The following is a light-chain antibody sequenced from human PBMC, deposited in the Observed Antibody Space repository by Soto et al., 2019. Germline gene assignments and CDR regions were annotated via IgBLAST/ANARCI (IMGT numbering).Light chain of an antibody. CDR2: GNS. CDR3: QSYDSSLSGSV. CDR1: SSNIGAGYD. Sequence: QLVLTQPPSVSGAPGQRVTISCTGSSSNIGAGYDVHWYQQLPGTAPKLLIYGNSNRPSGVPDRFSGSKSGTSASLAITGLQAEDEADYYCQSYDSSLSGSVFGGGTKRPS. V-gene: IGLV1-40*01. J-gene: IGLJ2*01.